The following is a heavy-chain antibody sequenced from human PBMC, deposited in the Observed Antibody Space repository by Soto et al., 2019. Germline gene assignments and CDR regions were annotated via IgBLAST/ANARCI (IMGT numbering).Heavy chain of an antibody. J-gene: IGHJ4*02. V-gene: IGHV1-58*01. CDR3: AALGVNFVH. CDR2: IGVGSGNR. Sequence: GASVKVSCKASGFTFTSSAVPWVRQARVQRLEWIGWIGVGSGNRHYAQKFQERVTITRDMSTNTAYMELSSLRSEDTAVYYCAALGVNFVHWGQGTLVNVSS. CDR1: GFTFTSSA. D-gene: IGHD2-8*01.